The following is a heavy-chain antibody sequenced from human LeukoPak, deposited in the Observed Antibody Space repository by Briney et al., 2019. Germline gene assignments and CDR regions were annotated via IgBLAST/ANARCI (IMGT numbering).Heavy chain of an antibody. CDR3: ARGSDIVVVTATDDAFDI. CDR2: INSDGSWT. CDR1: GSYW. V-gene: IGHV3-74*01. Sequence: GVLRLSCAASGSYWMHWVRQAPGKGLVWVSHINSDGSWTSYADSVKGRFTISKDNAKNTVYLQMNNLRAEDTAVYYCARGSDIVVVTATDDAFDIWGQGTMVTVSS. J-gene: IGHJ3*02. D-gene: IGHD2-21*02.